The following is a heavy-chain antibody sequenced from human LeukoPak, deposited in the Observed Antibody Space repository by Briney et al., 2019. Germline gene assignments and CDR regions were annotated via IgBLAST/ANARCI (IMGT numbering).Heavy chain of an antibody. J-gene: IGHJ4*02. D-gene: IGHD3-16*01. CDR2: IYHSGYT. Sequence: KPSETLSLTCNVSGYSISSGYYWAWIRQAPGKGLEWIGSIYHSGYTHYNPSLKGQVPIPVDTSNNDSSLKLSSVAAADTAIYYCARDMNPAHYFDYWGQGTLVTVSS. V-gene: IGHV4-38-2*02. CDR3: ARDMNPAHYFDY. CDR1: GYSISSGYY.